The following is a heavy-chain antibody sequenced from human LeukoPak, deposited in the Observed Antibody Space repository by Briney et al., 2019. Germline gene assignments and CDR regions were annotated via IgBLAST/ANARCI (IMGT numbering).Heavy chain of an antibody. V-gene: IGHV3-11*04. CDR3: AKILAYYYDSSGYYSDY. Sequence: GGSLRLSCAASGFTFSDYYMSWIRQAPGKGLEWVSYISSSGSTIYYADSVKGRFSISRDNAKNSLYLQMNSLRAEDTAVYYCAKILAYYYDSSGYYSDYWGQGTLVTVSS. CDR1: GFTFSDYY. D-gene: IGHD3-22*01. CDR2: ISSSGSTI. J-gene: IGHJ4*02.